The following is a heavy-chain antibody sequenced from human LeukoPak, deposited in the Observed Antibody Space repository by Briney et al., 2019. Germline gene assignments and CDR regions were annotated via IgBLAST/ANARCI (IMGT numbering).Heavy chain of an antibody. V-gene: IGHV1-2*02. CDR1: GYTFTGYY. CDR3: ASENYDSSGYPPNHFDY. CDR2: INPNSGGT. D-gene: IGHD3-22*01. Sequence: ASVKVSCKASGYTFTGYYMHWVRQAPGQGLEWMGWINPNSGGTNYAQKFQGRVTMTRDTSISTAYMELSRLRSDDTAVYYCASENYDSSGYPPNHFDYWGQGTLVTVSS. J-gene: IGHJ4*02.